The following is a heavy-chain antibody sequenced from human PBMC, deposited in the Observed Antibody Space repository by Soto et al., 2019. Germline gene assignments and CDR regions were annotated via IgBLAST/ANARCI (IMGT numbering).Heavy chain of an antibody. CDR3: ARGISQAVAPIMGCYFDY. CDR1: GFSFSTYW. Sequence: EVQLVESGGDLVQPGGSLRLSCAASGFSFSTYWMTWVRQAPGRGLEWVASIKEHGGQSFYADSVRGRFIISRDNAKNSVYLQLNSLGAEDTAVYYCARGISQAVAPIMGCYFDYWGQGTLLTVSS. CDR2: IKEHGGQS. J-gene: IGHJ4*02. D-gene: IGHD5-12*01. V-gene: IGHV3-7*03.